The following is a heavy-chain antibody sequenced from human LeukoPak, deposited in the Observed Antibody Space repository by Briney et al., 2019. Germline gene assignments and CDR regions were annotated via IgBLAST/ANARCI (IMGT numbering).Heavy chain of an antibody. D-gene: IGHD5-12*01. CDR2: ISGSGGST. J-gene: IGHJ6*03. CDR1: GFTFSSYA. Sequence: PGGSLRLSCAASGFTFSSYAMSWVRQAPGKGLEWVSAISGSGGSTYYADSVKGRFTISRDNFKNTLDLQMNSLRPEDTAVYHCAKDEATIGYSYYYMDVWGKGTMVTISS. CDR3: AKDEATIGYSYYYMDV. V-gene: IGHV3-23*01.